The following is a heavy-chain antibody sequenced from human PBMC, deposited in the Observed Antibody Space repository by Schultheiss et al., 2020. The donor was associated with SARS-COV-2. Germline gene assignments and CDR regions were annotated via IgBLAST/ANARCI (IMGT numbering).Heavy chain of an antibody. V-gene: IGHV4-39*07. Sequence: SETLSLTCTVSGGSISSSSYYWGWIRQPPGKGLEWIGSIYYSGSTNYNPSLKSRVTISVDTSKNQFSLKLSSVTAADTAVYYCARDSPPYYYDSSGYSAYGMDVWGQGTTVTVAS. D-gene: IGHD3-22*01. CDR3: ARDSPPYYYDSSGYSAYGMDV. CDR2: IYYSGST. CDR1: GGSISSSSYY. J-gene: IGHJ6*02.